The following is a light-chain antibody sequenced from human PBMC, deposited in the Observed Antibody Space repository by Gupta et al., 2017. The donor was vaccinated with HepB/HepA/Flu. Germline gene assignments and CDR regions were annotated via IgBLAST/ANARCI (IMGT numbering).Light chain of an antibody. Sequence: QSVLTQSTSVSWTPGQRVTISCSGSSSNVGRNNVNWHQQLPGTAPNLLIYYNDERPSGVPDRISGSKSGTSASLAISGLQAEDEADYYCAAGDTSRNVVVFGGGTKLTVL. CDR2: YND. J-gene: IGLJ2*01. CDR3: AAGDTSRNVVV. CDR1: SSNVGRNN. V-gene: IGLV1-44*01.